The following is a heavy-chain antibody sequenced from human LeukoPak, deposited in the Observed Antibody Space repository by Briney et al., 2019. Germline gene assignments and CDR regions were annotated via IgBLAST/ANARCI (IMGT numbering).Heavy chain of an antibody. V-gene: IGHV4-30-4*01. CDR2: IYYSGTT. Sequence: SQTLSLTCTVSGGSISSGDYYWSWIRQPPGKGLEWIGYIYYSGTTYYNPSLKSRVTISVDTSKNQFSLKLTSVTAADTAVYFCARGPYGSGSYHWGQGTLVTVSS. D-gene: IGHD3-10*01. CDR3: ARGPYGSGSYH. J-gene: IGHJ4*02. CDR1: GGSISSGDYY.